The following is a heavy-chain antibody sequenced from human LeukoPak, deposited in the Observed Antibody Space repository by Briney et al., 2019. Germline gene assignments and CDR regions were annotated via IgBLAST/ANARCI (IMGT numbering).Heavy chain of an antibody. D-gene: IGHD3-22*01. CDR1: GGSFSGYY. J-gene: IGHJ4*02. Sequence: SQTLSLTCAVYGGSFSGYYWSWIRQPPGKGLEWIGETNHSGSTNYNPSLKSRVTISVDTSKNQFSLKLSSVTAADTAVYYCARDYYDSSGYYGIDYWGQGTLVTVSS. CDR2: TNHSGST. CDR3: ARDYYDSSGYYGIDY. V-gene: IGHV4-34*01.